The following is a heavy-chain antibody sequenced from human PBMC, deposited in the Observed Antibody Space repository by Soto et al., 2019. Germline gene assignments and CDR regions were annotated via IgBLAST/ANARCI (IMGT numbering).Heavy chain of an antibody. Sequence: SETLSLTCAVSGGSISRGGYSWSWIRQPPGKGLEWFGYIYQSGSTYYNPSLKSRVTIAVARSKNQFCLKLGYVTAADTAVYYFSRRNYYDSSGYYTNAFDIWGQGTMVTVSS. D-gene: IGHD3-22*01. CDR3: SRRNYYDSSGYYTNAFDI. CDR2: IYQSGST. CDR1: GGSISRGGYS. V-gene: IGHV4-30-2*01. J-gene: IGHJ3*02.